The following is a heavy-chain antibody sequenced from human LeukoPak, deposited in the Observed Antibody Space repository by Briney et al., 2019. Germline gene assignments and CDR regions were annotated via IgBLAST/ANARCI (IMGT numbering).Heavy chain of an antibody. Sequence: AAVKVSCKASGYTFTNYSICWGRQGPGQGLEWMGWIVAYNGDTNYSQKLQGRVRMTTDTSTNTAYMELRSLRSDDTAVYYCASAVGGIAVRGLNWFDPWAQGTLVTVSS. CDR1: GYTFTNYS. CDR2: IVAYNGDT. CDR3: ASAVGGIAVRGLNWFDP. J-gene: IGHJ5*02. D-gene: IGHD3-10*01. V-gene: IGHV1-18*01.